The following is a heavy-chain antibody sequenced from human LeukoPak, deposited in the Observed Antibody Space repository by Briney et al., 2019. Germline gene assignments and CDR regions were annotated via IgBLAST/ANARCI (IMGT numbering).Heavy chain of an antibody. Sequence: GASVKVSCKASGYTFIDYYMNWVRQAPGQGLEWLGIINPSGGSTSYAQKFQGRVTMTRDTSTNKVYMELSSLRSEDTAVYYCARAKVVSGTLDYWGQGTLVTVSS. CDR1: GYTFIDYY. J-gene: IGHJ4*02. D-gene: IGHD3-22*01. V-gene: IGHV1-46*01. CDR2: INPSGGST. CDR3: ARAKVVSGTLDY.